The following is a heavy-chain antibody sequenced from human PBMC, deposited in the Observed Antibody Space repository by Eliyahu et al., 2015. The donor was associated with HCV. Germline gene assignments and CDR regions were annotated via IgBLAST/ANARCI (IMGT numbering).Heavy chain of an antibody. CDR3: ARVWGGYHTDF. V-gene: IGHV1-3*01. J-gene: IGHJ4*02. Sequence: QVHLVQSGAEVRKPGASVKVSCKASGYDFTKFPFHWVRQAPGPXLEWMGWISAGSGNTKYSQKFQGRVTFTRDTSVSTAYMELSSLTSEDTAVYFCARVWGGYHTDFWGQGTLVTVSS. CDR2: ISAGSGNT. CDR1: GYDFTKFP. D-gene: IGHD3-16*02.